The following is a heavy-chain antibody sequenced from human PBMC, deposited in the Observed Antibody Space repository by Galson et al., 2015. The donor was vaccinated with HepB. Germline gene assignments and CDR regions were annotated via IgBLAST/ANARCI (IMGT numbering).Heavy chain of an antibody. D-gene: IGHD3-10*01. V-gene: IGHV1-3*01. CDR2: INAGNGNT. Sequence: SVKVSCKASGYTFTSYAMHWVRQAPGQRLEWMGWINAGNGNTKYSQKFQGRVTITRDTSASTAYMELSSLRSEDTAVYYCARSDLWFRDQNWFDPWGQGTLVTVSS. CDR1: GYTFTSYA. J-gene: IGHJ5*02. CDR3: ARSDLWFRDQNWFDP.